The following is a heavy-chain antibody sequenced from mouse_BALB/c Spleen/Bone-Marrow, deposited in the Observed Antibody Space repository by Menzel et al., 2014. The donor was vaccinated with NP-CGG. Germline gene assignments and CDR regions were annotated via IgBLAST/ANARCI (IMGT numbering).Heavy chain of an antibody. CDR3: ARYYYAMDY. Sequence: VQLQQSGAELARPGASVKLSCKASGYTFTSYWRQWVKQRPGQGLEWIGAIYPGDGDARYTQKFKGKATLTADKSSSTAYMQLSSLASEDSAVYYCARYYYAMDYWGQGTSVTVSS. V-gene: IGHV1-87*01. CDR1: GYTFTSYW. CDR2: IYPGDGDA. J-gene: IGHJ4*01.